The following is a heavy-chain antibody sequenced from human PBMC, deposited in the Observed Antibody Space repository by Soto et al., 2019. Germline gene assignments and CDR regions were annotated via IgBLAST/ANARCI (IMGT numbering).Heavy chain of an antibody. CDR2: VSGSGDST. V-gene: IGHV3-23*01. J-gene: IGHJ4*02. D-gene: IGHD2-21*02. CDR1: AFTFSSYA. Sequence: EVQLLESGGGLAQPGGSLRLSCAASAFTFSSYAMSWVRQAPGKGLEWVSAVSGSGDSTYYADSVKGRFTISRDNSKNTLYLQMNSLRAEDTAVYYCAKGRASDCPGCTQDCWGQGTLVTGSS. CDR3: AKGRASDCPGCTQDC.